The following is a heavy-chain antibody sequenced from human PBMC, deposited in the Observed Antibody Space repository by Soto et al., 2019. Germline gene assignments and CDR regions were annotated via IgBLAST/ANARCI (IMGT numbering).Heavy chain of an antibody. CDR2: IIPIFGTA. D-gene: IGHD4-17*01. Sequence: ASVKVSCKASGGTFSSYAISWVRQAPGQGLEWMGGIIPIFGTANYAQKFQGRVTITADESTSTAYMELSSLRSEDTAVYYCARDSGGVTIDAFDIWGQGTMVTVSS. J-gene: IGHJ3*02. CDR1: GGTFSSYA. CDR3: ARDSGGVTIDAFDI. V-gene: IGHV1-69*13.